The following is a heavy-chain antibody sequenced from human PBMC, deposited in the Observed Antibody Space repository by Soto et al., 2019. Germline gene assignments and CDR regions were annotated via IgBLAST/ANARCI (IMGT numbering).Heavy chain of an antibody. Sequence: ASVKVFCKASGYTFTSYYMHWVRQAPGQGLEWMGIINPSGGSTSYAQKFQGRVTMTRDTSTSTVYMELSSLRSEDTAVYYCARVEAPFGESLHWGQGTPVTVSS. D-gene: IGHD3-10*01. V-gene: IGHV1-46*01. CDR1: GYTFTSYY. CDR3: ARVEAPFGESLH. CDR2: INPSGGST. J-gene: IGHJ4*02.